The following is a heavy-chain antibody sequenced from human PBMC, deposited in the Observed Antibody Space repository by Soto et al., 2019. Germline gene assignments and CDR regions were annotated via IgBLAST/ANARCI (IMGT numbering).Heavy chain of an antibody. CDR2: IYYSGST. CDR3: ARDVVVEMATISPRDDAFDI. J-gene: IGHJ3*02. Sequence: SETLSLTCTVSGVSISSSSYYWGWIRQPPGKGLEWIGSIYYSGSTYYNPSLKSRVTISVDTSKNQFSLKLSAVTAADTAVYYCARDVVVEMATISPRDDAFDIWGQGTMVTVSS. V-gene: IGHV4-39*02. D-gene: IGHD2-15*01. CDR1: GVSISSSSYY.